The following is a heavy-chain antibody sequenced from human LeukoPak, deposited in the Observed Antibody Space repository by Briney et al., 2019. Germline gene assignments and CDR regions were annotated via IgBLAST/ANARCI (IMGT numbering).Heavy chain of an antibody. D-gene: IGHD6-13*01. J-gene: IGHJ6*02. CDR1: GGSFSGYY. V-gene: IGHV4-34*01. CDR3: ARGCLNGYSSCWFPYGMDV. Sequence: SETLSLTCAVYGGSFSGYYWSWIRQPPVKGLEWIGEINHSGSTNYNPSLKSRVTISVDTSKNRFSLKLSSVTAADTAVYYCARGCLNGYSSCWFPYGMDVWGQGTTVTVSS. CDR2: INHSGST.